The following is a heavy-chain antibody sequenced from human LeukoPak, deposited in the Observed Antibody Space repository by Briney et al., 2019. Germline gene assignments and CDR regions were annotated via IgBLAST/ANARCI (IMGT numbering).Heavy chain of an antibody. CDR1: RFTVSSNY. J-gene: IGHJ4*02. CDR3: ARGYGDYVRYFDY. V-gene: IGHV3-53*01. D-gene: IGHD4-17*01. Sequence: GGSLRLSCAASRFTVSSNYMSWVRQAPGKGMEWVSAIHSGGSTYYADSVKGRFIISRDSSKNTLYLQMSSLRAEDTAVYYCARGYGDYVRYFDYWGQGTLVTVSS. CDR2: IHSGGST.